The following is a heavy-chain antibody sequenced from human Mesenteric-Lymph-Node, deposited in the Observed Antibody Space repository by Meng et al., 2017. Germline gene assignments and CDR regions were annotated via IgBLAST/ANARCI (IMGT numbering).Heavy chain of an antibody. V-gene: IGHV1-69*05. CDR2: IIPIFGTA. Sequence: SVKVSCKASGGTFSSYAISWVRQAPGQGLEWMGGIIPIFGTANYAQKFQGRVTITTDESTSTAYMELSSLRSEDTAVYYCARGSLVPDYYYYYGMDVWGQGTTVTVSS. CDR3: ARGSLVPDYYYYYGMDV. CDR1: GGTFSSYA. D-gene: IGHD6-6*01. J-gene: IGHJ6*02.